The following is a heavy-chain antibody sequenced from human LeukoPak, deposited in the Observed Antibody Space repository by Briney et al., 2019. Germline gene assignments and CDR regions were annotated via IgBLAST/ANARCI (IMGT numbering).Heavy chain of an antibody. Sequence: ASVKVSCKASGYTFTGYYMHWVRQAPGQGLEWMGWINTNTGNPTYAQGFTGRFVFSLDTSVSTAYLQISSLKAEDTAVYYCARDGYYYDSSGYLVYWGQGTLVTVSS. V-gene: IGHV7-4-1*02. CDR2: INTNTGNP. CDR3: ARDGYYYDSSGYLVY. D-gene: IGHD3-22*01. J-gene: IGHJ4*02. CDR1: GYTFTGYY.